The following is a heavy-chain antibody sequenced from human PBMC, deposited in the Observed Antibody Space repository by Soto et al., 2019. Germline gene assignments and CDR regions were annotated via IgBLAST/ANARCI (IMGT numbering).Heavy chain of an antibody. CDR1: ESTFSNYA. Sequence: QVQLVQSGAEVKKPGSSVKVSCEASESTFSNYAISWVRRAPGQGLEWMGGIIPIFDTANYAQKFQGRVTFTADESTSKAYMELSSLRSEDTAVYYCAGDFDDRSAYPPDAALDYYYSGLDFWGQGTTVTVSS. V-gene: IGHV1-69*01. J-gene: IGHJ6*02. CDR2: IIPIFDTA. D-gene: IGHD3-22*01. CDR3: AGDFDDRSAYPPDAALDYYYSGLDF.